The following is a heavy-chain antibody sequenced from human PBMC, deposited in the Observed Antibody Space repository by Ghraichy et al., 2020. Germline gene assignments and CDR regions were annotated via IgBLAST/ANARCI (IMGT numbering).Heavy chain of an antibody. Sequence: GGSLRLSCEASGFTFSSYWMHWVRQGPGKGLVWVSGIDNDGSGTTYADSVRGRFTISRDNAKNTLYLQMNGLRVEDMAVFYCARENSRCGSTSCYRPFDYWGQGIVVTVSP. J-gene: IGHJ4*02. D-gene: IGHD2-2*01. CDR3: ARENSRCGSTSCYRPFDY. CDR1: GFTFSSYW. V-gene: IGHV3-74*01. CDR2: IDNDGSGT.